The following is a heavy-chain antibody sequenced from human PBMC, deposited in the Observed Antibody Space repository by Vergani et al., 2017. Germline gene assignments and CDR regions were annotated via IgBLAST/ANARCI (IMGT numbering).Heavy chain of an antibody. CDR2: IYPGDSEF. CDR1: GYIFSNFW. J-gene: IGHJ3*01. CDR3: ASGGHGSENGGALQL. V-gene: IGHV5-51*01. D-gene: IGHD3-10*01. Sequence: EKQLVQSGSETKKPGESLKISCQAFGYIFSNFWIGWVRQRPGRGLEWMGIIYPGDSEFKSNPTFRGQVILSVDTSVNTAYLQLRSLQASDTATYFCASGGHGSENGGALQLWGQGTNITVSS.